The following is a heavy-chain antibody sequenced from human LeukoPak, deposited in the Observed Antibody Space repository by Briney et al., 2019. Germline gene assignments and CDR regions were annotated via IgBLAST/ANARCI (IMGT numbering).Heavy chain of an antibody. CDR3: ARASYGCYVDFDY. CDR1: GWSFSGYY. V-gene: IGHV4-34*01. CDR2: INHSGST. Sequence: SETLSLTCAVYGWSFSGYYWSWIRQPPGKGLEWIGEINHSGSTKYNPSLKSRVTISVDTSKNQFSLKLSSVTAADTAVYYCARASYGCYVDFDYWGQGTLVTVSS. J-gene: IGHJ4*02. D-gene: IGHD3-10*01.